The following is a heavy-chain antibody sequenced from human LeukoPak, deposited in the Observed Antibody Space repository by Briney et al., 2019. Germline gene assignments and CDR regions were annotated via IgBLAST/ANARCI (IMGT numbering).Heavy chain of an antibody. CDR3: AKDKGITFGGVIALRNSFDM. J-gene: IGHJ3*02. CDR2: ISWNSGSI. CDR1: GFTFDDYA. D-gene: IGHD3-16*02. Sequence: GRSLRLSCAASGFTFDDYAMHWVRQAPGKGLEWVSGISWNSGSIGYADSVKGRFTISRDNAKNSLYLQMNSLRAEDTALYYCAKDKGITFGGVIALRNSFDMWGQGTMVAVSS. V-gene: IGHV3-9*01.